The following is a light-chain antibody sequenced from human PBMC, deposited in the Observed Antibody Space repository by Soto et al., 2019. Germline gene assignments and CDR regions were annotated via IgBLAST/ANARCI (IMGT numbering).Light chain of an antibody. CDR1: QDIRND. CDR3: LQDYNYPFT. Sequence: AIQMTQSPSSLSASVGDRVTIPCRASQDIRNDLGCYQQKSGKPPKLLIYGASTLQSSVPSRFSGSRSGTDFTLTISSLQPEDFAAYYCLQDYNYPFTFGQGTKLDIK. CDR2: GAS. V-gene: IGKV1-6*01. J-gene: IGKJ2*01.